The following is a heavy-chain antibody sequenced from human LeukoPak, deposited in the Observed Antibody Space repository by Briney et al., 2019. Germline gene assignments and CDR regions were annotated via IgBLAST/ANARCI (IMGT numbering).Heavy chain of an antibody. CDR1: GFTFRSYG. CDR3: AKDRYSGYERFDY. J-gene: IGHJ4*02. Sequence: GGSLRLSCAASGFTFRSYGMHWVRQAPGKGLEWVAFIRYDGSNKYYADSVKARFTISRDNSKNTLYLQMSSLRAEDKAVYYCAKDRYSGYERFDYWGQGTLVTVSS. V-gene: IGHV3-30*02. CDR2: IRYDGSNK. D-gene: IGHD5-12*01.